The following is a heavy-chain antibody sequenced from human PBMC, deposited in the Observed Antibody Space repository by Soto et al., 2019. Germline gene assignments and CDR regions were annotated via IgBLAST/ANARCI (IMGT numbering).Heavy chain of an antibody. CDR1: GSTFSNDW. V-gene: IGHV3-74*01. CDR2: INSDGSST. Sequence: EVQLVESGGGLLQPGGSLRLSCAVSGSTFSNDWMHWVRQAPGKGLVWVSHINSDGSSTNYADFVKGRFPIARDNAKTTVYLQMNSLRAEDTAVYYRARDRSSSLHVRGQGTNVPVYS. CDR3: ARDRSSSLHV. J-gene: IGHJ6*02.